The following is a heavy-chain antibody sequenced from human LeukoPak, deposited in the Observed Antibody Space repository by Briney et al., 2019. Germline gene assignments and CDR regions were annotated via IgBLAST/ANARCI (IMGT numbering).Heavy chain of an antibody. CDR3: ARDRPVTGTTGV. Sequence: TGGSLRLSCAASGFTVTSYYVTWVRQAPGKGLEWVSIIYSSGNTFYADSVKGRFTLSRDSSKNTLYLQMDSLRVEDTAVYYCARDRPVTGTTGVWGQGSLFTVSS. CDR1: GFTVTSYY. D-gene: IGHD1-20*01. J-gene: IGHJ4*02. CDR2: IYSSGNT. V-gene: IGHV3-66*01.